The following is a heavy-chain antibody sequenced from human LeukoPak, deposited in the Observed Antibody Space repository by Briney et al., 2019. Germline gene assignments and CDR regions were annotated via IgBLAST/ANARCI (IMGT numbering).Heavy chain of an antibody. D-gene: IGHD1-14*01. J-gene: IGHJ6*02. Sequence: GGSLRLSCAASGFTFSSYWMHWVRQVPGRGLVWVSRINSDGSSTNYADSVKGRFTISRDNAKNTLYLQMNSLRAEDTAVFYCARGAPNTGGYRVDVWGQGTTVTVSS. CDR2: INSDGSST. CDR3: ARGAPNTGGYRVDV. V-gene: IGHV3-74*01. CDR1: GFTFSSYW.